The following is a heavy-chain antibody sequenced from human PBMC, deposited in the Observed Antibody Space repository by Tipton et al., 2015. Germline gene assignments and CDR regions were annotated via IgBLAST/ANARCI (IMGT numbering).Heavy chain of an antibody. Sequence: SLRLSCEASGFTFSDFWLTWVRQAPGKGLEWVANIKPDGSEKYFGDSVKGRFTISRDNANNSVYLEMNSLRAEDTAVYFCARRHYGMDVWGQSTTVIVS. CDR1: GFTFSDFW. J-gene: IGHJ6*02. CDR2: IKPDGSEK. V-gene: IGHV3-7*03. CDR3: ARRHYGMDV.